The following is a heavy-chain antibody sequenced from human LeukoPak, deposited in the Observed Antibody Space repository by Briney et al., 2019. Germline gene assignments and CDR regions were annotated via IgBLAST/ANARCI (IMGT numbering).Heavy chain of an antibody. CDR1: GGSNSSSSYY. CDR3: ARVRRDIVATIPPYFDY. J-gene: IGHJ4*02. D-gene: IGHD5-12*01. CDR2: IYYSGST. V-gene: IGHV4-39*07. Sequence: PSETLSLTCTVSGGSNSSSSYYWGWIRQLPGKGLEWMGSIYYSGSTYYNPSLKSRVTISVDTSKNQFSLKLSSVTAADTAMYYCARVRRDIVATIPPYFDYWGQGTLVTVSS.